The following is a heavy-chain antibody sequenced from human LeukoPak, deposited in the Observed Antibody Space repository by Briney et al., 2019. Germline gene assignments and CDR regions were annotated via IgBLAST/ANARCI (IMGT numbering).Heavy chain of an antibody. D-gene: IGHD6-19*01. Sequence: PSETLSLTCTVSGGSISSGSYYWSWIRQPAGKGLEWIGRIYTSGSTNYNPSLKSRVTISVDTSKNQFSLKLTSVTAADTAVYYCARAWQWLPLDSWGQGTLVTVSS. CDR1: GGSISSGSYY. V-gene: IGHV4-61*02. J-gene: IGHJ4*02. CDR2: IYTSGST. CDR3: ARAWQWLPLDS.